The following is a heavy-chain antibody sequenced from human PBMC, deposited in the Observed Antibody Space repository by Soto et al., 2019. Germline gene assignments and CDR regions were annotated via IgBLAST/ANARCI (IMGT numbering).Heavy chain of an antibody. D-gene: IGHD3-9*01. CDR2: INAGNGNT. CDR1: GYTFTSYA. CDR3: ARVTGYYAPDY. J-gene: IGHJ4*02. Sequence: SVTVSCKASGYTFTSYAMHWVRQAPGQRLEWMGWINAGNGNTKYSQKFQGRVTITRDTSASTAYMELSSLRSEDTAVYYCARVTGYYAPDYWGQGTLVTVSS. V-gene: IGHV1-3*01.